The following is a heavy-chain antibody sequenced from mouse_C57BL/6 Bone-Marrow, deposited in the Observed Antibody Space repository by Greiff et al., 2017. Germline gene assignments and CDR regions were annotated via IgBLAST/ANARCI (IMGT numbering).Heavy chain of an antibody. CDR1: GFTFTDYY. CDR3: ASGRRAWFAY. CDR2: IRNKANGYTT. Sequence: EVHLVESGGGLVQPGGSLRLSCATSGFTFTDYYMSWVRQPPGKALEWLGFIRNKANGYTTEDSAFVKGRFTITRDNSQSILYLQMNTLRAEDSATYYCASGRRAWFAYWGQGTLVTVSA. V-gene: IGHV7-3*02. J-gene: IGHJ3*01.